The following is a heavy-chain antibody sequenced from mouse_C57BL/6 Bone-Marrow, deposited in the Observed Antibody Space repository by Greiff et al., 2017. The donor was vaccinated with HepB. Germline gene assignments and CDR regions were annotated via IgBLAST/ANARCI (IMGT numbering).Heavy chain of an antibody. CDR1: GFTFSSYA. D-gene: IGHD1-1*01. CDR3: ARDTTERYFDV. CDR2: ISDGGSYT. V-gene: IGHV5-4*01. Sequence: EVQLVESGGGLVKPGGSLKLSCAASGFTFSSYAMSWVRQTPEKRLEWVATISDGGSYTYYPDNVKGRFTISRDNAKNNLYLQMSHLKSEDTAMYYCARDTTERYFDVWGTGTTVTVSS. J-gene: IGHJ1*03.